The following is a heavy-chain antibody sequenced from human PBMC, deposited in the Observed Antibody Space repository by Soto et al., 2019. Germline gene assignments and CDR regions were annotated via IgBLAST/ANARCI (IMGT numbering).Heavy chain of an antibody. Sequence: QVQLVQSGAEVKKPGSSVKVSCKASGGTFSSYAISWVRQAPGQGLEWMGGIIPIFGTANYAQKFQGRVTITSDESTSTAYMELSSLRSEDTAVYYCARAPSTCYDFWSGPVGGWFDPWGQGTLVTVSS. D-gene: IGHD3-3*01. CDR3: ARAPSTCYDFWSGPVGGWFDP. CDR1: GGTFSSYA. V-gene: IGHV1-69*01. J-gene: IGHJ5*02. CDR2: IIPIFGTA.